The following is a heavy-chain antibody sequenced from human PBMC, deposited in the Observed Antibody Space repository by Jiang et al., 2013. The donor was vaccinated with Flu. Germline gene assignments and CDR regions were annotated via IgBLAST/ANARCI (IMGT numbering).Heavy chain of an antibody. J-gene: IGHJ4*02. CDR3: AHRGGVSWSGYYFDY. CDR1: GFSLSSTGVA. V-gene: IGHV2-5*01. CDR2: IYWNDDK. D-gene: IGHD3-3*01. Sequence: TLTCTISGFSLSSTGVAVGWIRQPPGKALEWLAHIYWNDDKRHSPSLKSRLTITRDSSKNQVVLTMANMDPVDTATYFCAHRGGVSWSGYYFDYWGQGTLVTVSS.